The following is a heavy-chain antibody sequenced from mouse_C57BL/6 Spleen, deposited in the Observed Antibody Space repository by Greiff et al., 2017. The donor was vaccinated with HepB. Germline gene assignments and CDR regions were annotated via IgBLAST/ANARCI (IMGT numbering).Heavy chain of an antibody. V-gene: IGHV5-4*03. CDR3: ARGRGLGYDSFDY. Sequence: EVMLVESGGGLVKPGGSLKLSCAASGFTFSSYAMSWVRQTPEKRLEWVATISDGGSYTYYPDNVKGRFTISRDNAKNNLYLQMSHLKSEDTAMYYCARGRGLGYDSFDYWGQGTTLTVSS. J-gene: IGHJ2*01. CDR1: GFTFSSYA. CDR2: ISDGGSYT. D-gene: IGHD2-2*01.